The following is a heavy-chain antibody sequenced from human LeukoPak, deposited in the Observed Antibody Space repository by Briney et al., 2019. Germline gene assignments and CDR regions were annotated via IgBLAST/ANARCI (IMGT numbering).Heavy chain of an antibody. CDR1: GGSISSYY. CDR3: AREAEDSCYYYGMDV. Sequence: SETLSLTCTVSGGSISSYYWSWIRQSPGKGLEWIGYIYYSGSTNYNPSLKSRVTISVDTSKNQFSLKLSSVTAADTAVYYCAREAEDSCYYYGMDVWGQGTTVTVSS. D-gene: IGHD2-2*01. J-gene: IGHJ6*02. V-gene: IGHV4-59*01. CDR2: IYYSGST.